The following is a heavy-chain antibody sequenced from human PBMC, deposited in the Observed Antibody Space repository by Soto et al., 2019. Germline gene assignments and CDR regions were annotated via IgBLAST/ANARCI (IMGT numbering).Heavy chain of an antibody. CDR1: RGSTSSGDFY. Sequence: SETLSLTCTVSRGSTSSGDFYWSWIRQPPGKGLEWIGYIYYSGVTYYNPSLKSRVTISVDTSKNQFSLKLSSVTAADTAVYYCARVARPMVRGVIISPWFDSWGQGTLVTVSS. D-gene: IGHD3-10*01. J-gene: IGHJ5*01. CDR2: IYYSGVT. CDR3: ARVARPMVRGVIISPWFDS. V-gene: IGHV4-30-4*01.